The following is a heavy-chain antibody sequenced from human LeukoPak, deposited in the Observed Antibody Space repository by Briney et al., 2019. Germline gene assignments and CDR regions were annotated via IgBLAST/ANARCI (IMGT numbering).Heavy chain of an antibody. V-gene: IGHV3-23*01. CDR1: GFTFSTFA. D-gene: IGHD3-22*01. J-gene: IGHJ3*02. CDR3: AKGVVTDSTSYYTVFAFDI. CDR2: ISGSGGST. Sequence: GGSLRLSCADSGFTFSTFAMSLVRQAPGKGLEWVSTISGSGGSTYYADSVKGRFTISRDNSKNTLYLQMNSLRAEDTAVYYCAKGVVTDSTSYYTVFAFDIWGQGTMVTVSS.